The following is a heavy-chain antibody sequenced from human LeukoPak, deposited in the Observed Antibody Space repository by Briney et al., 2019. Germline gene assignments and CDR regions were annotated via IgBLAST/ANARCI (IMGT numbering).Heavy chain of an antibody. CDR1: GFTFSSYG. Sequence: GGSLRLSCAASGFTFSSYGMHWVRQAPGKGLEWVAVISYDGSNKYYADSVKGRFTISRDNSKNTLYLQMNSLRAEDTAVYYCAKDGAEYGDQIPRGFDYWGQGTLVTVSS. D-gene: IGHD4-17*01. V-gene: IGHV3-30*18. J-gene: IGHJ4*02. CDR2: ISYDGSNK. CDR3: AKDGAEYGDQIPRGFDY.